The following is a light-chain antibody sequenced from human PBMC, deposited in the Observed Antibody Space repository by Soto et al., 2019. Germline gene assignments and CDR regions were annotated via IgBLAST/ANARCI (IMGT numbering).Light chain of an antibody. J-gene: IGKJ2*01. V-gene: IGKV1-39*01. CDR2: AEI. CDR3: KKTYSTQHT. Sequence: DIQMTQSPSSLSASVGGRVTITCRASQTITTYLNWYQHKPGKDHKILIYAEISLQSGVQSRLSGSGSGTDFTLTISSLQPEDFATYYCKKTYSTQHTFGQGNTGDIK. CDR1: QTITTY.